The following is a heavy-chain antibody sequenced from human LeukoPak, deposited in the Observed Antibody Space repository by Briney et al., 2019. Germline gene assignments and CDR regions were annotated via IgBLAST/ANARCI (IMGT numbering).Heavy chain of an antibody. CDR2: ISYDGSNK. Sequence: GGSLRLSCAASGFTFSSYAMHWVRQAPGKGLEWVAVISYDGSNKYYTDSVKGRFTISRDNSKSTLYLQMNSLRAEDTAVYYCATDRIGYQLSDYWGQGTLVTVSS. CDR3: ATDRIGYQLSDY. J-gene: IGHJ4*02. V-gene: IGHV3-30-3*01. CDR1: GFTFSSYA. D-gene: IGHD2-2*01.